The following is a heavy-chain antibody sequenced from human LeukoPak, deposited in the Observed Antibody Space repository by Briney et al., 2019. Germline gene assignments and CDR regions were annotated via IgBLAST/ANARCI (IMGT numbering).Heavy chain of an antibody. V-gene: IGHV1-8*01. CDR1: GYTFTSYD. CDR2: MNPNSGNT. Sequence: ASVKVSCKASGYTFTSYDINWVRQATGQGLEWMGWMNPNSGNTGYAQKFQGRVTMTRNTSISTAYMELSSLRSEDTAVYYCARTFTSSSWYGGYYYYMDVWGKGTTVTVS. D-gene: IGHD6-13*01. CDR3: ARTFTSSSWYGGYYYYMDV. J-gene: IGHJ6*03.